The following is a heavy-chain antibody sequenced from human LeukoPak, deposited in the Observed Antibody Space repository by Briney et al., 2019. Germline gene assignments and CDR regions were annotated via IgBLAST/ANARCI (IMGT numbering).Heavy chain of an antibody. CDR2: IKSKTDGGTT. V-gene: IGHV3-15*01. J-gene: IGHJ6*03. CDR3: TTDLQSPPVWDYYYMDV. Sequence: PGGSLRLSCAASGFTFSNAWMSWVRQAPGKGLEWVGRIKSKTDGGTTDYAAPVKGRFTISRDDSKNTLYLRMNSLKTEDTAVYYCTTDLQSPPVWDYYYMDVWGKGTTVTVSS. D-gene: IGHD7-27*01. CDR1: GFTFSNAW.